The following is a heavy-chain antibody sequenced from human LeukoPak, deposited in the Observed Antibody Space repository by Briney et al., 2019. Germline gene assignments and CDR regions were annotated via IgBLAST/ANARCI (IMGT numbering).Heavy chain of an antibody. CDR3: ASRYSYYYYYYMDV. Sequence: GGSLRLSCAASGFTVSSNYMSWVRQAPGKGLEWVSVIYSGGSTYYADSVKGRFTISRDDSKNTLYLQMNSLRAEDTAVYYCASRYSYYYYYYMDVWGKGTTVTVSS. V-gene: IGHV3-66*02. CDR1: GFTVSSNY. J-gene: IGHJ6*03. D-gene: IGHD5-18*01. CDR2: IYSGGST.